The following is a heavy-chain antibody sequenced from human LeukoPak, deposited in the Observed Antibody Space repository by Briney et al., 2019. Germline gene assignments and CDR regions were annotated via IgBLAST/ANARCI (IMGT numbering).Heavy chain of an antibody. CDR2: IEQDGSER. Sequence: GGSLRLSCAASGFTFSGFSMSWVRLSPTKGLEWVANIEQDGSERYYVDSVKGRFTISRDNAKNSLSLQMNNLRVEDTAVYYCARAGSHWHYVYWGQGTVVTVSS. D-gene: IGHD3-10*01. J-gene: IGHJ4*02. CDR1: GFTFSGFS. CDR3: ARAGSHWHYVY. V-gene: IGHV3-7*01.